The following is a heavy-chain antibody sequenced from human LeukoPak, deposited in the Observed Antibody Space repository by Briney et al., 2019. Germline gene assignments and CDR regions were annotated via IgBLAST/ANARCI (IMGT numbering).Heavy chain of an antibody. V-gene: IGHV3-7*01. D-gene: IGHD6-6*01. Sequence: PGGSLRLSCEASGFTFTKFWMSWVRQAPGKGLEWVANIQEDGKKENYVDSVRGRFTISRDNAKNSIYLQMNSLRVEDTAVYYCAKDGYSNSSGGFDYWGQGTLVTVSS. CDR1: GFTFTKFW. CDR2: IQEDGKKE. J-gene: IGHJ4*02. CDR3: AKDGYSNSSGGFDY.